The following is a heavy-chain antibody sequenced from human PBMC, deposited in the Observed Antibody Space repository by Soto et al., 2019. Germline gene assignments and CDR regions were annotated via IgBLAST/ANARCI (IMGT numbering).Heavy chain of an antibody. CDR1: GDSISGYY. CDR3: ARDLWGYCGTDCYPLDV. J-gene: IGHJ6*02. V-gene: IGHV4-59*01. CDR2: MYNTGST. Sequence: QVQLQESGPGLVKPSETLSLTCTVSGDSISGYYWSWIRQPPGKGLEWIGYMYNTGSTVYNPSFKSRVTISVDTSKNQFSLKLNSVTAADTAVYYCARDLWGYCGTDCYPLDVWGQGTTVTVSS. D-gene: IGHD2-21*02.